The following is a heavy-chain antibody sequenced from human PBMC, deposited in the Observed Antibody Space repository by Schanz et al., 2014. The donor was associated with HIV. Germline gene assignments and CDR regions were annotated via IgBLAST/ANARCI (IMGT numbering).Heavy chain of an antibody. Sequence: QVQLVQSGAEVKKPGSSVKVSCKASGDTFSSYSISWVRQAPGQGLEWVGGIIPIFDTTKYAQKFQDRVTIIADEAASTAYMELNSLRSEDTAVYYCARFRTSSSSFYFYYYGLDVWGQGTTVAVS. CDR1: GDTFSSYS. D-gene: IGHD6-6*01. V-gene: IGHV1-69*01. CDR3: ARFRTSSSSFYFYYYGLDV. J-gene: IGHJ6*02. CDR2: IIPIFDTT.